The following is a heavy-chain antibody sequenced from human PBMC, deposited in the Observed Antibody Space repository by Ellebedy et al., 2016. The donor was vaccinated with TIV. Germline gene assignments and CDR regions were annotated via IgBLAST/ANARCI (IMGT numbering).Heavy chain of an antibody. CDR2: VSGGGVST. CDR3: AKVGRYYYGSGSYSRFDY. CDR1: GFTFSGYA. V-gene: IGHV3-23*01. D-gene: IGHD3-10*01. Sequence: GESLKISXAASGFTFSGYAMSWVRQAPGKGLEWVSVVSGGGVSTFYADSVKGRFIISRDNSKNTLYLQMNSLRAEDTAVYYCAKVGRYYYGSGSYSRFDYWGQGTLVTVSS. J-gene: IGHJ4*02.